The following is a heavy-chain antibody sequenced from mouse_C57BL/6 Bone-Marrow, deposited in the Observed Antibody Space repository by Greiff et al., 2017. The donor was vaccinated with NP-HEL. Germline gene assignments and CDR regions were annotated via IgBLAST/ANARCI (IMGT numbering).Heavy chain of an antibody. V-gene: IGHV14-4*01. J-gene: IGHJ3*01. D-gene: IGHD1-1*01. CDR2: IDPENGDT. CDR1: GFNIKDDY. Sequence: VQLQQSGAELVRPGASVKLSCTASGFNIKDDYMHWVKQRPEQGLEWIGWIDPENGDTEYASKFQGKATITADTSSNTAYLQLSSLTSEDTAVDYCTTLTTVVAKGFAYWGQGTLVTVSA. CDR3: TTLTTVVAKGFAY.